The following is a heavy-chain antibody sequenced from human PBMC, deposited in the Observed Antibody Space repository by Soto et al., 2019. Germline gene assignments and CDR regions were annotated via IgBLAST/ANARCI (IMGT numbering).Heavy chain of an antibody. CDR2: MTATGVSI. D-gene: IGHD6-6*01. V-gene: IGHV3-23*01. CDR3: AKDSIPYSSSYDLDH. Sequence: EVQLLECGGGLVQPGGSLRLSCVASGFSFSGYAMSWVRQAPGKGLVWVSSMTATGVSIYYADSVRGRFTISRDNSKNTLYLQMSSLRAEDTARYYCAKDSIPYSSSYDLDHWGRGALVAVSS. CDR1: GFSFSGYA. J-gene: IGHJ4*02.